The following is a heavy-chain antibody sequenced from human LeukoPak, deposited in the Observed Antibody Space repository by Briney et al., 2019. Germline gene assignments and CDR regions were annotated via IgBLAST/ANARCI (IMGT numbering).Heavy chain of an antibody. CDR1: GFTFSSYS. Sequence: GGSLRLSCAASGFTFSSYSMNWVRQAPGKGLEWVSYISSSSSTIYYADSVKGRFTISRDNAKNSLYLQMNSLRAEDTAVYYCARDSEGRDFWSPPGYWGQGTLVTVSS. J-gene: IGHJ4*02. V-gene: IGHV3-48*04. CDR2: ISSSSSTI. CDR3: ARDSEGRDFWSPPGY. D-gene: IGHD3-3*01.